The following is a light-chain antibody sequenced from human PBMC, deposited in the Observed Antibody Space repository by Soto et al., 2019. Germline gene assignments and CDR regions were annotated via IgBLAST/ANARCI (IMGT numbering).Light chain of an antibody. J-gene: IGLJ3*02. CDR1: ALPRQF. Sequence: SYELTQPPSVSLSPGQTARITCSGDALPRQFVYWYQQKPGQAPVVVIYKDSERPSGIPERFYGSTSGTTATLTISGVQAEDEADYYCQSADTSGTFGVFGGGTKVTVL. V-gene: IGLV3-25*02. CDR2: KDS. CDR3: QSADTSGTFGV.